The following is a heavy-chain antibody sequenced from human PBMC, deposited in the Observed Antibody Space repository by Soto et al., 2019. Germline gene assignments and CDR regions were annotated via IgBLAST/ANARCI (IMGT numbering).Heavy chain of an antibody. D-gene: IGHD5-18*01. CDR3: ARALADTAMVMVVSPYGMDV. V-gene: IGHV4-31*03. CDR1: GGSISSGGYY. Sequence: LSLTCTVSGGSISSGGYYWSWIRQHPGKGLEWIGYIYYSGSTYYNPSLKSRVTISVDTSKNQFSLKLSSVTAADTAVYYCARALADTAMVMVVSPYGMDVWGQGTTVTVSS. J-gene: IGHJ6*02. CDR2: IYYSGST.